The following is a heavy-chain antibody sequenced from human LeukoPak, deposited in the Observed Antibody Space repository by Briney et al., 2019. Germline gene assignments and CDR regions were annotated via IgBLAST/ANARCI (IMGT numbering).Heavy chain of an antibody. CDR2: ISGNGGST. CDR3: AKEGLRAQLWSEPFDY. D-gene: IGHD5-18*01. V-gene: IGHV3-23*01. J-gene: IGHJ4*02. CDR1: GFTFSSYV. Sequence: GGSLRLSCAASGFTFSSYVMSWVRQAPGKGLEWVSGISGNGGSTYHADSVKGRFTISRDNSKNTLYLQMSSLRAEDTAVYYCAKEGLRAQLWSEPFDYWGQGTLVTVSS.